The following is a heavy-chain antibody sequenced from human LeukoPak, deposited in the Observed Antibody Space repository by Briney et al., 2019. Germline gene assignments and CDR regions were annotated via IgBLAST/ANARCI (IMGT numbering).Heavy chain of an antibody. J-gene: IGHJ4*02. Sequence: ASVKVSCKASGYTFTSYYMHWVRQAPGQGLEWMGWISAYNGDTNYAQKLQGRVTMTTDTSTSTAYMELRSLRSDDTAVYYCARSSGYYYPFDYWGQGTLVTVSS. CDR3: ARSSGYYYPFDY. V-gene: IGHV1-18*04. CDR2: ISAYNGDT. CDR1: GYTFTSYY. D-gene: IGHD3-22*01.